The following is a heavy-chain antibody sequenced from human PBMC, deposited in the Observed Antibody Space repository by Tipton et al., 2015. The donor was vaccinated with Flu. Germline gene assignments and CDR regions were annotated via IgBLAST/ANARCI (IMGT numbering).Heavy chain of an antibody. V-gene: IGHV3-73*01. CDR1: GFIFDDYA. CDR3: SRGVSDGDNGMDV. J-gene: IGHJ6*02. CDR2: MKSKASSYAT. D-gene: IGHD4-17*01. Sequence: SLRLSCATSGFIFDDYAINWVRQAPGKGLEWVGRMKSKASSYATRYAASVKGRFTISEDDSKNMAYLQMDSLKTEDTAVYYCSRGVSDGDNGMDVWGQGTTVTVSS.